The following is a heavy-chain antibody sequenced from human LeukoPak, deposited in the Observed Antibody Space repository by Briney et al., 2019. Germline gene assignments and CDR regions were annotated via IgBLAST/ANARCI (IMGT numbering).Heavy chain of an antibody. D-gene: IGHD3-3*01. J-gene: IGHJ6*02. CDR2: IYYVGSP. CDR1: GDSIRSGDSY. Sequence: SETLSLTSSVSGDSIRSGDSYWGWIRQDPRKGLEWIASIYYVGSPHYNPSLNSRRVTLSVDTTKNQFSLTLTSVTAADTAIYYCARLPITKRAMDVWGQGTTVTVSS. CDR3: ARLPITKRAMDV. V-gene: IGHV4-39*01.